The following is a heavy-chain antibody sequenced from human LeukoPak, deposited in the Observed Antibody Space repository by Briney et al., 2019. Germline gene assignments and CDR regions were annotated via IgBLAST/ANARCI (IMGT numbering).Heavy chain of an antibody. V-gene: IGHV3-23*01. CDR2: ISGSGGST. J-gene: IGHJ4*02. Sequence: QPGGSLRLSCAASGFTFTSYAMSWVRQAPGKGLEWVSSISGSGGSTYYADSVKGRFTISRDNSKNTLYLQMNSLRAEDTAVYYCASSVYIAVAGYWGQGTLVTVSS. D-gene: IGHD6-19*01. CDR3: ASSVYIAVAGY. CDR1: GFTFTSYA.